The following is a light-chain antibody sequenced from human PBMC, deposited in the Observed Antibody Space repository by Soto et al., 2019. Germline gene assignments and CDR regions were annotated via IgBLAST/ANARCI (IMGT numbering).Light chain of an antibody. CDR1: SSDVGGYDF. J-gene: IGLJ3*02. CDR2: DVT. Sequence: QSALTQPRSVSGSPGQSVTISCTGTSSDVGGYDFVSWYQHHPGKAPKLIIYDVTKRPSGVPDRFSGSKSDNTASLTISGLQAEDEADYFCCTYAGSYAFWVFGGGTKVTVL. V-gene: IGLV2-11*01. CDR3: CTYAGSYAFWV.